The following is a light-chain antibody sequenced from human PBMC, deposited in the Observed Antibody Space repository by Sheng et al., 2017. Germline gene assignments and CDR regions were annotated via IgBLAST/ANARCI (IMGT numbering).Light chain of an antibody. CDR2: AAS. CDR1: QSISIY. J-gene: IGKJ2*01. CDR3: QQSYDTPFT. Sequence: DIQMTQSPSSLSASVGDRVTITCRASQSISIYLNWYQQKPGKAPSLLIFAASNLQSGVPSRFSGSGSGTDFALTISSLQPEDFATYFCQQSYDTPFTFGQGTKLEIK. V-gene: IGKV1-39*01.